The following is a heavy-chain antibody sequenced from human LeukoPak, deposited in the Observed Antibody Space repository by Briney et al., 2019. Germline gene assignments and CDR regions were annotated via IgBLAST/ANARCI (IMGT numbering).Heavy chain of an antibody. D-gene: IGHD3-16*02. J-gene: IGHJ4*02. CDR1: GFTFDDYA. Sequence: GGSLRLSCAASGFTFDDYAMHWVRQAPGKGLEWVSLINWDGGSTYYADSVKGRFTISRDNSKNSLYLQMNSLRAEDTALYYCTATRDKYGWGSYLSDHWGQGTLVTVSS. CDR2: INWDGGST. V-gene: IGHV3-43D*04. CDR3: TATRDKYGWGSYLSDH.